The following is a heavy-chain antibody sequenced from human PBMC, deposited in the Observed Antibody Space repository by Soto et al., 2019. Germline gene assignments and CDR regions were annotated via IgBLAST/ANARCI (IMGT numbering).Heavy chain of an antibody. D-gene: IGHD6-13*01. CDR3: ARDFSDSSSFDY. Sequence: QVQLVESGGGVVQPGRSLRLSCAASGFTFSSYAMHWVRQAPGKGLEWVAVISYDGSNKYYADSVKGRFTISRDNSKNTLYLQMNSLRAEDTAVYYCARDFSDSSSFDYWGQGTLVTVSS. CDR1: GFTFSSYA. V-gene: IGHV3-30-3*01. CDR2: ISYDGSNK. J-gene: IGHJ4*02.